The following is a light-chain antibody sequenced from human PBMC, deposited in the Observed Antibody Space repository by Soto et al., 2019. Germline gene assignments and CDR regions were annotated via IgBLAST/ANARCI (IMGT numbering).Light chain of an antibody. V-gene: IGLV1-44*01. CDR1: SSNIGSNT. Sequence: QSVLTQPLSASASPGQRVTISCSGGSSNIGSNTVAWYQHLPGTAPPRLIFTAGQRPSGVPGRFSGSKSGTSASLAISGLQSDDEADYSCATWDDSLNGWVFGGGTKVTVL. J-gene: IGLJ3*02. CDR2: TAG. CDR3: ATWDDSLNGWV.